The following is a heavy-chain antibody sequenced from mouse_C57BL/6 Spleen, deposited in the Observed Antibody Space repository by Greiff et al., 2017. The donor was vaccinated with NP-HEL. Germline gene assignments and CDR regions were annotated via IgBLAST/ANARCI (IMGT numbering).Heavy chain of an antibody. CDR3: ERSYSNYAYYYAMDY. V-gene: IGHV1-64*01. D-gene: IGHD2-5*01. CDR1: GYTFTSYW. Sequence: QVQLQQPGAELVKPGASVKLSCKASGYTFTSYWMHWVKQRPGQGLEWIGMIHPNSGSTNYNEKFKSKATLTVDKSSSTAYMQLSSLTSEDSAVYDCERSYSNYAYYYAMDYWGQGTSVTVSS. CDR2: IHPNSGST. J-gene: IGHJ4*01.